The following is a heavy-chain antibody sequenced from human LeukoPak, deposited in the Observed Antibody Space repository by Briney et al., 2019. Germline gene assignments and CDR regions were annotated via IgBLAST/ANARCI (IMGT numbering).Heavy chain of an antibody. Sequence: ASVKVSCKASGGTFSSYAISWVRQAPGQGLEWMGWISAYNGNTNYAQKLQGRVTMTTDTSTSTAYMELRSLRSDDTAVYYCARDYDFWSGYFVDYWGQGTLVTVSS. CDR2: ISAYNGNT. V-gene: IGHV1-18*01. CDR3: ARDYDFWSGYFVDY. J-gene: IGHJ4*02. CDR1: GGTFSSYA. D-gene: IGHD3-3*01.